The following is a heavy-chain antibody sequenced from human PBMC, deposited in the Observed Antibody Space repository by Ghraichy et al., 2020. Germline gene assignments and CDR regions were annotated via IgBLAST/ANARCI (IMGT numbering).Heavy chain of an antibody. Sequence: GSLRLSCEASGFTFRSYGMHWVRQAPGKGLEWVAVIWYDGTNKYYADSVKGRFTISRDNSMNTLYLQMNSLRAEDTALYYCARDKNAYYGMDGWGQGTTVTVSS. V-gene: IGHV3-33*01. CDR1: GFTFRSYG. J-gene: IGHJ6*02. CDR3: ARDKNAYYGMDG. CDR2: IWYDGTNK.